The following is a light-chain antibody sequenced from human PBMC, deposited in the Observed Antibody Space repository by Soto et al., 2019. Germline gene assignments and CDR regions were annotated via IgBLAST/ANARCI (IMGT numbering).Light chain of an antibody. J-gene: IGKJ4*01. CDR2: GAS. Sequence: EITLTQSPGTLSLSPGERATLSCRASQSVSDYLARYQQKAGQPPRVLIYGASNRATDIPARFSGSGSGTDFTLTISRLEPEDSAVYYCQQRSKLPRTFGGGTRVEIK. CDR1: QSVSDY. CDR3: QQRSKLPRT. V-gene: IGKV3-11*01.